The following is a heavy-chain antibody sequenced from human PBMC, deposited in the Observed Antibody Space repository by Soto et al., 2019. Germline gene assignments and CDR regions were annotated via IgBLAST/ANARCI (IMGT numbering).Heavy chain of an antibody. D-gene: IGHD3-10*01. CDR1: GFTFSSYA. Sequence: SLRLSCAASGFTFSSYAMHWVRQAPGKGLEWVAVISYDGSNKYYADSVKGRFTISRDNSKNTLYLQMNSLRAEDTAVHYCARGSGEEQSYYYGMDVWGQGTTVTVSS. J-gene: IGHJ6*02. V-gene: IGHV3-30-3*01. CDR2: ISYDGSNK. CDR3: ARGSGEEQSYYYGMDV.